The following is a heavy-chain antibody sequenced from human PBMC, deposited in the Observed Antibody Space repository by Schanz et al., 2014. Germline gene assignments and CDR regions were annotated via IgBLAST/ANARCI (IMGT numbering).Heavy chain of an antibody. D-gene: IGHD6-19*01. V-gene: IGHV3-23*04. CDR1: GFTFTTFA. CDR3: VKTDAGWRFDY. J-gene: IGHJ4*02. CDR2: ISDRGDGT. Sequence: EVQLVESGGGLVQPGRSLSLSCAASGFTFTTFAMTWVRQAPGKGLEWVSGISDRGDGTNYGDSVRGRFTISRDNSRNTVYLQMNNVGVDDTATYYCVKTDAGWRFDYWGQGTLVIVSS.